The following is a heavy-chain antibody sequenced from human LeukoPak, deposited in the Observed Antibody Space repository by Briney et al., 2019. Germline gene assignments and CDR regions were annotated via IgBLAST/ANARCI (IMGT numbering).Heavy chain of an antibody. CDR1: GGTFSSYA. Sequence: ASVKVSCKASGGTFSSYAISWVRQAPGQGLEWMGGIIPIFGTAYYAQKFQGRVTITADESTSTAYMELSSLRSEDTAVYYCARSLGVAGPNDYWGQGTLVTVSS. D-gene: IGHD6-19*01. V-gene: IGHV1-69*13. CDR3: ARSLGVAGPNDY. J-gene: IGHJ4*02. CDR2: IIPIFGTA.